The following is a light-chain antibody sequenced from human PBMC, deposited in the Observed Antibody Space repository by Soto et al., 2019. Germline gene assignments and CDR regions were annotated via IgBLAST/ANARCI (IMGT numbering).Light chain of an antibody. J-gene: IGKJ1*01. V-gene: IGKV1-5*01. Sequence: DIQMTQSPSSLSASLGDIVTITCRSSQSMSTYLNWYQQKPGKAPKFLIYDASNLESGVPSRFSGSGSGTEFTLTISSLQPDDFATYYCQQYSSYWTFGQGTKVDIK. CDR2: DAS. CDR1: QSMSTY. CDR3: QQYSSYWT.